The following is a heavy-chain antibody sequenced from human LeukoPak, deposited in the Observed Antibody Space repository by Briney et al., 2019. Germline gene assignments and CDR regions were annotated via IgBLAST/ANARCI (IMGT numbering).Heavy chain of an antibody. CDR3: ARVPYYYYMDV. Sequence: PGGSLRLSRASSGFTFRSYAMHWVRQARAKGVDYVSAISSNGGSTYYANSVKGRFTIYRDNSKNTLYLQMGSLRADDMAVYYCARVPYYYYMDVWGKGTTVTVSS. J-gene: IGHJ6*03. CDR1: GFTFRSYA. CDR2: ISSNGGST. V-gene: IGHV3-64*01.